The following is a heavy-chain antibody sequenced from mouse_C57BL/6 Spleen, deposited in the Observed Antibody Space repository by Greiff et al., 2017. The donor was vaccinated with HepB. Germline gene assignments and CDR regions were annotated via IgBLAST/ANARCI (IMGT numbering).Heavy chain of an antibody. CDR2: IHPSDSDT. CDR3: ASPLITTVVPFAY. Sequence: VQLQQPGAELVKPGASVKVSCKASGYTFTSYWMHWVKQRPGQGLEWIGRIHPSDSDTNYNQKFKGKATLTVDKSSSTAYMQLSSLTSEDSAVYYCASPLITTVVPFAYWGQGTTLTVSS. D-gene: IGHD1-1*01. V-gene: IGHV1-74*01. J-gene: IGHJ2*01. CDR1: GYTFTSYW.